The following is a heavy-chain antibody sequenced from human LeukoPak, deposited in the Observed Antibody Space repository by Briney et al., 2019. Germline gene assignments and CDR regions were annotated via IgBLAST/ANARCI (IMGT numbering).Heavy chain of an antibody. V-gene: IGHV4-59*11. CDR3: ARGGVLKSVDY. Sequence: PSETLSLTCTVSGGSIGSHYWTWIRQTPGKGLEWIGYVYDIGSTKYNPSLKSRVTISVDTSKNQFSLRLSSVTAADTAVYYCARGGVLKSVDYWGQGTLVAVSS. D-gene: IGHD3-16*01. CDR1: GGSIGSHY. CDR2: VYDIGST. J-gene: IGHJ4*02.